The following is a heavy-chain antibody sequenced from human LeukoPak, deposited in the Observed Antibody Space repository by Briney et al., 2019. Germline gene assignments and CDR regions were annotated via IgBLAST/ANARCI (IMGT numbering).Heavy chain of an antibody. CDR2: IYYSGST. CDR3: ARDLVGTYYYDSSGYRAGLRYYGMDV. V-gene: IGHV4-31*03. D-gene: IGHD3-22*01. J-gene: IGHJ6*02. Sequence: SSQTLSLTCTVSGGSISSGGYYWSWIRQRPGKGLEWIGYIYYSGSTYYNPSLKSRVTISVDTSKNQFSLKLSSVTAADTAVYYCARDLVGTYYYDSSGYRAGLRYYGMDVWGQGTTVTVSS. CDR1: GGSISSGGYY.